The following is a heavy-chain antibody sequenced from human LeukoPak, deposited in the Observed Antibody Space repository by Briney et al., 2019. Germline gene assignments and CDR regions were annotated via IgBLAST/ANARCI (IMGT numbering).Heavy chain of an antibody. CDR1: GFIFSNYP. CDR3: ARNDPDSSED. Sequence: GGSLRLSCAASGFIFSNYPMHWVRQAPGKGLEWVAVISADGNNEHYADSAKGRFTLSRDNAKSTTYLQMNSLRSEDTAVYYCARNDPDSSEDWGQGTLVTVSS. V-gene: IGHV3-30-3*01. J-gene: IGHJ4*02. D-gene: IGHD3-22*01. CDR2: ISADGNNE.